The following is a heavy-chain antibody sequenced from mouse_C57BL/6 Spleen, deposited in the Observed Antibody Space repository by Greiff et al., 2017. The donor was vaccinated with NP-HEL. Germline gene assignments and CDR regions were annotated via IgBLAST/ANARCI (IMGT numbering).Heavy chain of an antibody. Sequence: VQLQQSGAELVRPGTSVKVSCKASGYAFTNYWIAWVKQRPGQGLEWIGVINPGSGGTNYNEKFKGKATLTADNSSSTAYMQLSSLTSEDSAVYFCARGTTVVATPDYWGQGTTLTVSS. CDR3: ARGTTVVATPDY. V-gene: IGHV1-54*01. D-gene: IGHD1-1*01. CDR1: GYAFTNYW. CDR2: INPGSGGT. J-gene: IGHJ2*01.